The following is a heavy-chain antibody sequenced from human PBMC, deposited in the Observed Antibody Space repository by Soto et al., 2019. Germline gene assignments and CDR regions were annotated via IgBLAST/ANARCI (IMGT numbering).Heavy chain of an antibody. CDR3: ARDRGMTIFGVVKWWFDP. J-gene: IGHJ5*02. Sequence: SETLSLTCSVSGDSIDRYYWSWVRQPPGKGLEWIGDIYYSGNTNYSPSLKSRVTISVDTSKNQYSLKLSSVTAADTAVYYCARDRGMTIFGVVKWWFDPWGQGTLVTVS. CDR1: GDSIDRYY. V-gene: IGHV4-59*01. CDR2: IYYSGNT. D-gene: IGHD3-3*01.